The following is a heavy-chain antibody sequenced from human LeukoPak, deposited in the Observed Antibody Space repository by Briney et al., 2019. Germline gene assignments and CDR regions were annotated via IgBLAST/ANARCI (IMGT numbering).Heavy chain of an antibody. V-gene: IGHV3-23*01. CDR1: GLAFSSHA. CDR3: ATGPPFDN. Sequence: SGGSLRLSCEASGLAFSSHAMTWVRQAPGKGLEWVSGITASGGSTYHAESVKGRFTISRDNSKNTLFLQMSSLRAEDTAVYFCATGPPFDNWGQGTLVTVST. CDR2: ITASGGST. J-gene: IGHJ4*02.